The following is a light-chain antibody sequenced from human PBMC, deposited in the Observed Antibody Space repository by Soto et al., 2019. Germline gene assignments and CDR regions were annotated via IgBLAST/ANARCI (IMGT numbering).Light chain of an antibody. CDR2: GAS. CDR3: QQYGSSPRGT. Sequence: EIVLTQSPGTLSLSPGERATLSCRASQSVSSSYLAWYQQKSGQAPRLLIYGASSRATGIPDRFSGSGSGTDFTLTISRLEPEAFAVYYCQQYGSSPRGTFGQGTKLEIK. J-gene: IGKJ2*01. CDR1: QSVSSSY. V-gene: IGKV3-20*01.